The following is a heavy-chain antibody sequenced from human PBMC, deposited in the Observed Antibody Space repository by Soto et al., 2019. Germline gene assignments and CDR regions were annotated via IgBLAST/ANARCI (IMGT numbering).Heavy chain of an antibody. CDR1: GYTFTGYY. V-gene: IGHV1-2*02. D-gene: IGHD1-26*01. J-gene: IGHJ4*02. CDR3: ARVSLAGATTADY. CDR2: INPNSGGT. Sequence: ASVKVSCKASGYTFTGYYMHWVRQAPGQGLEWMGWINPNSGGTNYAQKFQGRVTMTSDTSITTAYMELSRLTSDDTAVYYCARVSLAGATTADYCGQGTLVTVSS.